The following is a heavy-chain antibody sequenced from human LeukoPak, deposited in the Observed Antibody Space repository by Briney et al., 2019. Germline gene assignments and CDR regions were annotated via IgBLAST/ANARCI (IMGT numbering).Heavy chain of an antibody. J-gene: IGHJ4*02. CDR3: ARGGVVVVDFDY. V-gene: IGHV1-2*02. Sequence: ASVMVSCRASGYTFTGYYMHWVRQAPGQGLEWMGWINPNSGGTNYAQKFQGRVTMTKDTSISTAYMELSRLRSDDTAVYYCARGGVVVVDFDYWGQGTLVTVSS. CDR1: GYTFTGYY. CDR2: INPNSGGT. D-gene: IGHD3-22*01.